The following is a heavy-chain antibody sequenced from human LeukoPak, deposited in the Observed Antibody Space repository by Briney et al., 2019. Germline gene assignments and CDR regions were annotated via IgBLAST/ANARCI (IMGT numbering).Heavy chain of an antibody. CDR1: GFTFSSHA. Sequence: GGSLRLSCGASGFTFSSHAMTWVRQAPGKGLEWVSAISISGDTTYYADAVKGRFTISRDNSKNTVYLQMNSLRAEDPAVYYCANEIRPNDYWGQGTLATVSS. CDR3: ANEIRPNDY. D-gene: IGHD4-17*01. V-gene: IGHV3-23*01. CDR2: ISISGDTT. J-gene: IGHJ4*02.